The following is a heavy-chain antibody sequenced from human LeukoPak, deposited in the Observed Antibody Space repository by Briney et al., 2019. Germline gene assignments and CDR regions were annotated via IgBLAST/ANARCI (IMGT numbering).Heavy chain of an antibody. CDR2: INPSDGSA. CDR1: GYTFSDYY. J-gene: IGHJ4*02. D-gene: IGHD2-2*01. CDR3: ARVRGYCSSTSCPSPIDY. V-gene: IGHV1-46*01. Sequence: ASVKVSCKTSGYTFSDYYIHWVRQAPGQGLEWMGIINPSDGSANYPQNFQGRITMTRDTSTSTVYMELRSLRSDDSAIYYCARVRGYCSSTSCPSPIDYWGQGTLVTVSS.